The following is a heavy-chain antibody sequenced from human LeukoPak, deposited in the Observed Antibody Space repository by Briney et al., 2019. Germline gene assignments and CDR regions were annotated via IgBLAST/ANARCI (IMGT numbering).Heavy chain of an antibody. Sequence: SETLSVTCTVSVGSLSSYYWSWIRQPPGKELEWIGYIYTSGSTNYNPSLKSRVTISVDTSKNQFSLKLSSVTAADTAVYYCARRGRAARPNYAFDIWGQGTMVTVSS. J-gene: IGHJ3*02. V-gene: IGHV4-4*09. D-gene: IGHD6-6*01. CDR1: VGSLSSYY. CDR2: IYTSGST. CDR3: ARRGRAARPNYAFDI.